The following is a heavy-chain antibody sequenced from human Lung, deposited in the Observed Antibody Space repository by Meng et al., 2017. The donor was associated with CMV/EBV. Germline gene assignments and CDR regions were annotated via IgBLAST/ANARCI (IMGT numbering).Heavy chain of an antibody. CDR1: GFTFSDYY. Sequence: GVLRLSCAASGFTFSDYYMSWIRQAPGKGLEWVSYISSSGSTIYYADSVKGRFTISRDNAKNSLYLQMNSLRAEDTAVYYCARGRIAVAVLFDPWGQGTLVTVSS. D-gene: IGHD6-19*01. J-gene: IGHJ5*02. CDR2: ISSSGSTI. CDR3: ARGRIAVAVLFDP. V-gene: IGHV3-11*01.